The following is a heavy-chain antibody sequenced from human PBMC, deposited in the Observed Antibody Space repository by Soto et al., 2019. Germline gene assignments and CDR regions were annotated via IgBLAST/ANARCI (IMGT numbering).Heavy chain of an antibody. CDR3: TKAIAVGGYHFDF. Sequence: QVQLGESGGDVVRPGGSLRLSCAASGFTFSDFGMHWVRQTPGKGLECVALIWHDGGEKNYADSVKGRFTISRDNSMNTLVLQMNSLRAEDAGVYYCTKAIAVGGYHFDFWGHGNPVTVSS. D-gene: IGHD6-19*01. CDR2: IWHDGGEK. V-gene: IGHV3-33*02. J-gene: IGHJ4*01. CDR1: GFTFSDFG.